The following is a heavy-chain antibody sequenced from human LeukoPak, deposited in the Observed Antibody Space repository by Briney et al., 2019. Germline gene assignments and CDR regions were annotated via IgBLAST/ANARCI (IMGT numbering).Heavy chain of an antibody. D-gene: IGHD3-10*01. Sequence: ASVKVSCKASGYAFTPNGISWVRQAPGQGLEWMGWIGAYNGNTNYAQNFQGRVTTTTDTSTSTAYMELRSLRSDDTAVYYCARDHQFDFDYWGQGTLVTVSS. CDR3: ARDHQFDFDY. CDR1: GYAFTPNG. J-gene: IGHJ4*02. V-gene: IGHV1-18*01. CDR2: IGAYNGNT.